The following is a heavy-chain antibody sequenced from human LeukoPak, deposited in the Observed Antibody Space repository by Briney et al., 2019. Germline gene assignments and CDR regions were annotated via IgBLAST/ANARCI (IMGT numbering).Heavy chain of an antibody. D-gene: IGHD2-15*01. J-gene: IGHJ5*02. Sequence: ASVKVSCKASGYTFTGYYMHWVRQAPGQGLEWMGWINPNSGGTNYAQKFQGWVTMTRDTSISTAYMELSRLRSDDTAVYYCARLGYCSGGSCVNWFDPWGQGTLVTVSS. CDR2: INPNSGGT. V-gene: IGHV1-2*04. CDR3: ARLGYCSGGSCVNWFDP. CDR1: GYTFTGYY.